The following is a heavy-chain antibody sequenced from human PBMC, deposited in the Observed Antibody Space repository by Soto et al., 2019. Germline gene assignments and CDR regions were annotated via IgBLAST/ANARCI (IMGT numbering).Heavy chain of an antibody. V-gene: IGHV1-69*01. CDR1: GGTFSNYT. Sequence: QVQLVQSGAEVKKPGSSVKVFCKASGGTFSNYTISWVRQAPGQGLEWMGGIIPVFGTTDYEQKFQGRVTITAGGSTSTAYMKLSSLRSADTAVYYCARSSPYIVVRKPTGNQDYYGMDVWGQGTTVTVSS. CDR2: IIPVFGTT. D-gene: IGHD2-2*01. CDR3: ARSSPYIVVRKPTGNQDYYGMDV. J-gene: IGHJ6*02.